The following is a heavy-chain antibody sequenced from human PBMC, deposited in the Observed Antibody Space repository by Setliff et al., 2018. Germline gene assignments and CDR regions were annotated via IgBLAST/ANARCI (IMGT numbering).Heavy chain of an antibody. J-gene: IGHJ4*02. CDR2: ISHSGST. CDR3: DRTHCTTTSCFYFHY. D-gene: IGHD2-8*01. Sequence: SETLSLTCAVYGGSFNVYFWSWIRQPPGKGLEWIGEISHSGSTNYKPSLKSRVTISVDMSKNQFSMKLTPVTAADTAVYFCDRTHCTTTSCFYFHYWGQGTVVTVSS. CDR1: GGSFNVYF. V-gene: IGHV4-34*01.